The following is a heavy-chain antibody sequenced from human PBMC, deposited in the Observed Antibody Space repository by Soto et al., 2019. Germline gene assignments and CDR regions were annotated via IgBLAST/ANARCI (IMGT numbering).Heavy chain of an antibody. CDR2: ISGSGGST. Sequence: GGSLRLSCAAAGFTFSSYAMSWFRQAPGKGLEWVSAISGSGGSTYYADSVKGRFTISSDNSKNTLYLQMNSLRAEDTAVYYCAADHGDLYYFDYWGQGTLVTVSS. D-gene: IGHD4-17*01. CDR3: AADHGDLYYFDY. CDR1: GFTFSSYA. J-gene: IGHJ4*02. V-gene: IGHV3-23*01.